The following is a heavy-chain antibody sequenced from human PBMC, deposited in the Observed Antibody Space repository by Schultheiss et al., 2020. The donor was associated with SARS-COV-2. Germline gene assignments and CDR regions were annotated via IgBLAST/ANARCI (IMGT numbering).Heavy chain of an antibody. CDR2: INPDGSST. CDR1: GFTFSSYS. Sequence: GGSLRLSCAASGFTFSSYSMNWVRQSPGEGLLWVSRINPDGSSTGYADSAKGRFTISRDNAKNTLYLQMNSLRAEDTAVYYCAYSRPLEASPNWFDPWGQGTLVTVSS. D-gene: IGHD6-13*01. CDR3: AYSRPLEASPNWFDP. J-gene: IGHJ5*02. V-gene: IGHV3-74*01.